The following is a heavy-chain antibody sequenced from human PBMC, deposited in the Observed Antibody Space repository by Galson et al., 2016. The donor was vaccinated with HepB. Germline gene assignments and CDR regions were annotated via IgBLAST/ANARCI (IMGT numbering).Heavy chain of an antibody. Sequence: SETLSLTCTVSGGSISNYYWSWIRQPAGKGLEWIGRMYATGSTNYNPSLKSRVTMSVDMSKNQFSLKLKSVNAADTAVYCCAREGGTRYYDFWSGKPTKYGMDVWGQGTTVTVSS. CDR1: GGSISNYY. CDR3: AREGGTRYYDFWSGKPTKYGMDV. D-gene: IGHD3-3*01. V-gene: IGHV4-4*07. CDR2: MYATGST. J-gene: IGHJ6*02.